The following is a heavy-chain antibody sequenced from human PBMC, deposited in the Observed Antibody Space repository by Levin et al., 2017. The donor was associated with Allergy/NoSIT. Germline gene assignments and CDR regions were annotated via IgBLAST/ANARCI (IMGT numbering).Heavy chain of an antibody. CDR3: AREQMVRRYFDY. V-gene: IGHV1-2*02. J-gene: IGHJ4*02. CDR2: INPNSGGT. D-gene: IGHD2-8*01. CDR1: GYTFTGYY. Sequence: ASVKVSCKASGYTFTGYYMHWVRQAPGQGLEWMGWINPNSGGTNYAQKFQGRVTMTRDTSISTAYMELSRLRSDDTAVYYCAREQMVRRYFDYWGQGTLVTVSS.